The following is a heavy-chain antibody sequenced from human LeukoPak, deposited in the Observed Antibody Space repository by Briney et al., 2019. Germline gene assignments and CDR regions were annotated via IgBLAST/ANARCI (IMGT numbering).Heavy chain of an antibody. CDR3: AIDSGSTYYYYGMDV. CDR2: INSDGSST. D-gene: IGHD3-22*01. J-gene: IGHJ6*02. CDR1: GFTFSSYW. V-gene: IGHV3-74*01. Sequence: GGSLRLSCAASGFTFSSYWMHWVRQAPGKGLVWVSRINSDGSSTSYADSVKGRFTISRDNAKNTLYLQMNSLRAEDTAVYYCAIDSGSTYYYYGMDVWGQGTTVTVSS.